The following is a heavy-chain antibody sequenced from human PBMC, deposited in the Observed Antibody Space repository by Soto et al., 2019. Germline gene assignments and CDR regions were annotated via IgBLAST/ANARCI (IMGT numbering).Heavy chain of an antibody. V-gene: IGHV4-31*02. J-gene: IGHJ6*02. CDR3: AKANYGYCSGTSCLSYGMDV. Sequence: SETLSLTCTVSGGSISSGGYYWSWIRQHPGKGLEWIGYIYYSGSTYYNPSLKSRVTISVDTSKNQFSLKLSSVTAADTAVYYCAKANYGYCSGTSCLSYGMDVWGQGTTVTVSS. D-gene: IGHD2-2*01. CDR1: GGSISSGGYY. CDR2: IYYSGST.